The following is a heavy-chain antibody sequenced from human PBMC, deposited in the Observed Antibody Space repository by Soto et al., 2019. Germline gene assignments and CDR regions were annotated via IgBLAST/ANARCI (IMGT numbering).Heavy chain of an antibody. CDR1: GYTFTSYD. D-gene: IGHD1-1*01. CDR2: MNPNSGNT. Sequence: ASVKVSCKASGYTFTSYDINWVRQATGQGLEWMGWMNPNSGNTGYAQKFQGRVTMTRNTSISTAYMELSSLRSEDTAVYYCASGALSAWNKDYYYGMDVWGQGTTVTVSS. CDR3: ASGALSAWNKDYYYGMDV. J-gene: IGHJ6*02. V-gene: IGHV1-8*01.